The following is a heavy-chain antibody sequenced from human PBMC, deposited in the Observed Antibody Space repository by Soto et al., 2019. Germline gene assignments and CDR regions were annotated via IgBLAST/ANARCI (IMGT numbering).Heavy chain of an antibody. Sequence: EVQLLEYGGGLAQPGGSLRLSCAASGFPFNTYAMSWVRQAPGKGPEWVSAISESGDNAFYADSVQGRFTISRYNSYNILYLQINSLRAEDTALYFCAKGGYIYGLDPWGQGILVTVSS. J-gene: IGHJ5*02. CDR2: ISESGDNA. CDR3: AKGGYIYGLDP. CDR1: GFPFNTYA. D-gene: IGHD5-18*01. V-gene: IGHV3-23*01.